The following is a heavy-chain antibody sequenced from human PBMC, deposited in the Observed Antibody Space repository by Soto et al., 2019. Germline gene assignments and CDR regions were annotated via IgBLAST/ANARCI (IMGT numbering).Heavy chain of an antibody. V-gene: IGHV3-7*01. CDR1: GFTFSSYW. CDR3: ARHYCSGGSCLFGP. J-gene: IGHJ5*02. D-gene: IGHD2-15*01. Sequence: GESLKISCAASGFTFSSYWMTWVRQAPGKGLEWVANIKQDGSEKYYVDSVKGRFTISRDNAKNSLYLQMNSLRAEDTAVYYCARHYCSGGSCLFGPWGQGTLVTVSS. CDR2: IKQDGSEK.